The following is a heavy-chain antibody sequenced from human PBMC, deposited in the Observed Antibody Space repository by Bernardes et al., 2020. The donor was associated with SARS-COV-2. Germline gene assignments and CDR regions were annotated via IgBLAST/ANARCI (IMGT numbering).Heavy chain of an antibody. V-gene: IGHV4-59*01. CDR1: GGSISSFY. J-gene: IGHJ5*02. Sequence: SETLYLTCTVSGGSISSFYWSWIRQPPGKRLEWIGYIYYSGTTDYNPSLKGRVSISVDTSNNRFSLRLSSVTAADTAVYYCVRIGRRLPFDTWGQGTLVTVSS. CDR3: VRIGRRLPFDT. CDR2: IYYSGTT. D-gene: IGHD6-25*01.